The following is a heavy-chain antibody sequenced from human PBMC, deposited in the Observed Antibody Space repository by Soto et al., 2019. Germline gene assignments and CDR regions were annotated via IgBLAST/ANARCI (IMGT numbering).Heavy chain of an antibody. CDR3: ARQSTGYYYSWFDP. V-gene: IGHV4-39*01. CDR2: IFYNGNT. D-gene: IGHD3-22*01. Sequence: QLQLQESGPGLVKPSETLSLTCTVSGGSIDSSTYYWGWIRQPPGKGLEWIGSIFYNGNTFYNPSLXTXFXLSVYTSQNHFSLKLSSVTAADTAVYYCARQSTGYYYSWFDPWGQGTLVTVSS. CDR1: GGSIDSSTYY. J-gene: IGHJ5*02.